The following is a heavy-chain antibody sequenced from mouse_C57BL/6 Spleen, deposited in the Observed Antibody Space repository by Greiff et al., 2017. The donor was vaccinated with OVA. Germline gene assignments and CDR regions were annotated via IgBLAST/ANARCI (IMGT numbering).Heavy chain of an antibody. Sequence: EVKLMESGPELVKPGASVKIPCKASGYTFTDYNMDWVKQSHGKSLEWIGDINPNNGGTIYNQKFKGKATLTVDKSSSTAYMELRSLTSEDTAVYYCARPFYYGSSPFAYWGQGTLVTVSA. V-gene: IGHV1-18*01. D-gene: IGHD1-1*01. CDR3: ARPFYYGSSPFAY. CDR2: INPNNGGT. CDR1: GYTFTDYN. J-gene: IGHJ3*01.